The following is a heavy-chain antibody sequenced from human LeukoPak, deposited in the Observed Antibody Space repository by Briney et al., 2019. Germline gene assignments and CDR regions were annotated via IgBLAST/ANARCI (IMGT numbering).Heavy chain of an antibody. CDR2: ISGSGGST. V-gene: IGHV3-23*01. CDR1: GFTFSSYA. Sequence: GGSLRLSCAASGFTFSSYAMSWVRQAPGKGLEWVSAISGSGGSTYYADSVKGRFTISRDNSRNTLYLQMNSVRADDTAVYYCARDSYGPFDYWGQGTLVTVSS. CDR3: ARDSYGPFDY. J-gene: IGHJ4*02. D-gene: IGHD5-18*01.